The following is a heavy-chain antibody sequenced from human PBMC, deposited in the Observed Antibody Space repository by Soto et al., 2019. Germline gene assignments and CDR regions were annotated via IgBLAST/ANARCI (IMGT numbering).Heavy chain of an antibody. CDR2: ISDSGST. V-gene: IGHV4-30-2*01. D-gene: IGHD3-22*01. CDR3: ARVGDRFYGTSGYYRAVFDS. Sequence: SETLSLTCVVSGGSTSSGGFSWSWIRQPPGRGLEWIGHISDSGSTYYNPSIRSRVTISVDRSKNQFSLKMTSVTAADTAVYFCARVGDRFYGTSGYYRAVFDSWGQGNMVTVSS. J-gene: IGHJ4*02. CDR1: GGSTSSGGFS.